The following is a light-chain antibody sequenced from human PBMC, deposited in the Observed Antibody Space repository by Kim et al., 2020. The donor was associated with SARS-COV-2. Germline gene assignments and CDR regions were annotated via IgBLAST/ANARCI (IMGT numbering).Light chain of an antibody. CDR2: YDT. CDR1: NIGSKS. V-gene: IGLV3-21*04. CDR3: QVWHRGSENV. J-gene: IGLJ1*01. Sequence: APGKTASITCGGSNIGSKSVHWYQQKPGQAPVLVIYYDTDRHSGIPERFSGSTSDNTATLTISRAEAGDEADYYCQVWHRGSENVFGTGTKVTVL.